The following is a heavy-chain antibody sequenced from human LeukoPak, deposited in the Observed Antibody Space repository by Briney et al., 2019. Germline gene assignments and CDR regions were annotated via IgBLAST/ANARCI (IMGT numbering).Heavy chain of an antibody. J-gene: IGHJ3*02. Sequence: ASVKDSCKASGYTFTSYYMHWVRQAPGQGLEWMGIINPSGGSTSYAQKFQGRVTMTRDTSTSTVYMELSSLRSEDTAVYYCARVKSKAVAGPDAFDIWGQGTMVTVSS. V-gene: IGHV1-46*01. D-gene: IGHD6-19*01. CDR2: INPSGGST. CDR1: GYTFTSYY. CDR3: ARVKSKAVAGPDAFDI.